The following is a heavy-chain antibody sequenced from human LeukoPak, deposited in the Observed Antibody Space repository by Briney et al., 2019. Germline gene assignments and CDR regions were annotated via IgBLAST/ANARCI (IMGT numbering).Heavy chain of an antibody. J-gene: IGHJ4*02. D-gene: IGHD3-22*01. CDR1: GFTFSSYG. Sequence: WGSLRLSCAASGFTFSSYGMHWVRQAPGKGLEWVAVISYDGSNKYYADSGKGRFTTARDNSKTTLYLQMNSLRAEDTAVYYCAKARDFYYYDSSGYLDYWGQGTLVTVSS. CDR2: ISYDGSNK. CDR3: AKARDFYYYDSSGYLDY. V-gene: IGHV3-30*18.